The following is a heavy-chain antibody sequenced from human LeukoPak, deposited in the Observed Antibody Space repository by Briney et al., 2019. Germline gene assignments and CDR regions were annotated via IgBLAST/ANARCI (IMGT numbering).Heavy chain of an antibody. CDR1: VRSFSGYY. CDR3: ARVEHNYYCMDV. D-gene: IGHD1-26*01. Sequence: PSDPLSLTCAVYVRSFSGYYWSWLRQPPGKGVERNGKINKRVSTNYDPSLKSPVTISVDTSKNQFSLKLRSVSAAETAVYYCARVEHNYYCMDVGGQGTTVTVPS. J-gene: IGHJ6*01. V-gene: IGHV4-34*01. CDR2: INKRVST.